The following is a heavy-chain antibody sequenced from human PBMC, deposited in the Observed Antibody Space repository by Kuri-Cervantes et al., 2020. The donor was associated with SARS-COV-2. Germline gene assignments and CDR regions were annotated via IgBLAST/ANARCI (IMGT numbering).Heavy chain of an antibody. D-gene: IGHD4-11*01. Sequence: GESLKISCAASGFTVSSNYMSWVRQAPGKGLEWVSVIYSGGSTYYPGSVKGRFTISRENAKNSLYLQMNSLRAGDTAVYYCAREGPGTVKLLGYFDYWGQGTLVTVSS. CDR2: IYSGGST. CDR1: GFTVSSNY. CDR3: AREGPGTVKLLGYFDY. V-gene: IGHV3-66*01. J-gene: IGHJ4*02.